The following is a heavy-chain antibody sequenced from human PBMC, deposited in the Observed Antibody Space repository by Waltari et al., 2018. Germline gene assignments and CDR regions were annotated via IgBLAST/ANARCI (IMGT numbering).Heavy chain of an antibody. Sequence: QIQIMQSGAEVKKPGASVKVSCQASGYTFTAYYIHWARQAPGQGLEWMGWINSHTGGADCAQSLQGRVTVTRDTSISTVYMELSGLTSDDTAVYYCAREALGGTKAFDMWGQGTMVTVSS. CDR2: INSHTGGA. J-gene: IGHJ3*02. CDR1: GYTFTAYY. CDR3: AREALGGTKAFDM. D-gene: IGHD1-7*01. V-gene: IGHV1-2*02.